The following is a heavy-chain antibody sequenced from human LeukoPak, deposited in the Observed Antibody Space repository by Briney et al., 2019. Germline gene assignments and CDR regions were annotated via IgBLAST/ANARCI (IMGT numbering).Heavy chain of an antibody. Sequence: GGSLRLSCAAPGFIFNNYWMSWVRQAPGKGLEWVANIKQNGSKTYYADSVKGRFTISRDDAKNSLYLQMNSLRAEDTAVYYCARIPYSGTWYWFDPWGQGTLVTVSS. J-gene: IGHJ5*02. CDR3: ARIPYSGTWYWFDP. V-gene: IGHV3-7*03. D-gene: IGHD6-13*01. CDR2: IKQNGSKT. CDR1: GFIFNNYW.